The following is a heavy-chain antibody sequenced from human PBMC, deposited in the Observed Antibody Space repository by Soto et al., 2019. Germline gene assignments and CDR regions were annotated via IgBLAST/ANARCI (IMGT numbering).Heavy chain of an antibody. V-gene: IGHV4-30-4*01. CDR3: ARTTEYNYGLDY. Sequence: QVPLQESGPGLVKPSETLSLTCTVSGGSVSSGDYFWSWIRQPPGKGLEWIGHIYFSGSTYSNPSLRSRLTLSIEQSKNQFSLKLTSVTAADTAVYYCARTTEYNYGLDYWGQGTLVTGSS. J-gene: IGHJ4*02. CDR1: GGSVSSGDYF. D-gene: IGHD5-18*01. CDR2: IYFSGST.